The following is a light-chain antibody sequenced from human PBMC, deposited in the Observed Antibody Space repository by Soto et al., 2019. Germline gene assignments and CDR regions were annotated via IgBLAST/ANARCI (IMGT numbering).Light chain of an antibody. CDR3: LQYDNHSWT. Sequence: IQMTQSPSTLSQSIRDRVTITCRASRSISDWLAWYQQKPGEAPKLLIFDASNLKSGVPSRFSGSGSGTEFTLTISSLQPDDAATYYCLQYDNHSWTFGQGTKVDIK. CDR2: DAS. J-gene: IGKJ1*01. V-gene: IGKV1-5*01. CDR1: RSISDW.